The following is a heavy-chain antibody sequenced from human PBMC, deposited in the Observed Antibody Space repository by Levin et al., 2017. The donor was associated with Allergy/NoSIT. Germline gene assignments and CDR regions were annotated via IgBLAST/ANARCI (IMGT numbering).Heavy chain of an antibody. Sequence: LSLTCAASGFTFSSSAMSWVRQAPGKGLEWVSAISGSGGSTYYADSVKGRFTISRDNSKNTLYLQMNSLRAEDTAVYYCAKDRDSSGWLYFDYWGQGTLVTVSS. CDR1: GFTFSSSA. CDR2: ISGSGGST. D-gene: IGHD6-19*01. CDR3: AKDRDSSGWLYFDY. J-gene: IGHJ4*02. V-gene: IGHV3-23*01.